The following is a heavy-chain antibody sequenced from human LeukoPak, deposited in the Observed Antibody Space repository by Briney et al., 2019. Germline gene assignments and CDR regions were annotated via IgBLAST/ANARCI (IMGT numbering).Heavy chain of an antibody. CDR3: ARINAGYSSGSYYYYYMDV. J-gene: IGHJ6*03. D-gene: IGHD6-19*01. CDR1: GDSISSSSSY. Sequence: SETLSLTCTVSGDSISSSSSYWGWIRQPPGKGLEWIGSIYYSGSTYYNTSLKSRVTISVDTSMNQFSLKVSSVTAADTAVYYCARINAGYSSGSYYYYYMDVWGKGTTVTVSS. CDR2: IYYSGST. V-gene: IGHV4-39*07.